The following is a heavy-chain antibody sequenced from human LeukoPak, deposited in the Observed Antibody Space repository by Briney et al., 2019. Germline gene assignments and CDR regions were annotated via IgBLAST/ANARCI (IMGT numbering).Heavy chain of an antibody. CDR1: GFGVSRYA. Sequence: GGSLRLSCAASGFGVSRYAMSWVRQVPGKGLEWVSSITNNNGKTYYADSVKGRFSISRDESENTVYQQMNSLRVEDTAIYFCAKDHPSSGWPTFEYWGQGTRVTVSP. D-gene: IGHD6-19*01. CDR3: AKDHPSSGWPTFEY. CDR2: ITNNNGKT. V-gene: IGHV3-23*01. J-gene: IGHJ4*02.